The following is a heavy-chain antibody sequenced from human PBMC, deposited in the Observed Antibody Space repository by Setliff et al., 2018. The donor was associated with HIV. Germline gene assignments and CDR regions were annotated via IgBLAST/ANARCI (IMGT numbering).Heavy chain of an antibody. D-gene: IGHD3-3*01. CDR3: ARRPYYDSWSGHQAFDI. V-gene: IGHV4-34*01. Sequence: PSETLSLTCAVHGGSFTAYHWSWIRQPPGRGLEWIAEINHSGGTNHNPSLKSRITISVDTSKKQVSLKLTSVTAAGTAIYYCARRPYYDSWSGHQAFDIWGQGTMVTVS. CDR2: INHSGGT. CDR1: GGSFTAYH. J-gene: IGHJ3*02.